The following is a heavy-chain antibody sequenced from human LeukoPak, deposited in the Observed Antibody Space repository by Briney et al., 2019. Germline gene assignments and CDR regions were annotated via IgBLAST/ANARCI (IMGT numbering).Heavy chain of an antibody. J-gene: IGHJ4*02. CDR1: GYRYTGYY. CDR3: ARDYGDRFDY. CDR2: INPNSGGT. Sequence: ASVKVSCKGSGYRYTGYYVHWVRQAPGQGLEWMGWINPNSGGTNYAQKFQGRVTMTRDTSISTAYMELSRLRSDDTAVYYCARDYGDRFDYWGQGTLVTVSS. D-gene: IGHD4-17*01. V-gene: IGHV1-2*02.